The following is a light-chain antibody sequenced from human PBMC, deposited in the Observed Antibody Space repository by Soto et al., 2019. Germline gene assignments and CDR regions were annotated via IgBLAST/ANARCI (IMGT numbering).Light chain of an antibody. V-gene: IGLV2-8*01. CDR1: SSDVGGYHY. J-gene: IGLJ1*01. Sequence: QSALTQPPSASESPGQSVTISCTGTSSDVGGYHYVSWYQHHPGRAPKLLIYKVEKRPPGVPGRFSGSKSGNTASLTVSGLQADDEADYYCLSYGGSNNYVFGTGTKLTVL. CDR2: KVE. CDR3: LSYGGSNNYV.